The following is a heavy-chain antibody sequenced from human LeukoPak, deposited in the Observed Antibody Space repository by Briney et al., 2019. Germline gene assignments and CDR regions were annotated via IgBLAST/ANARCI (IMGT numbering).Heavy chain of an antibody. V-gene: IGHV1-18*01. Sequence: GASVKVSCKASGYTFTSYGIGWVRQAPGQGLEWMGWISAYNGNTNYAQKLQGRVTMTTDTYTSTAYIELRSMRSDDTAVYYCARDGAPYSSGGSCSGRWGQGTLVTVSS. CDR1: GYTFTSYG. CDR3: ARDGAPYSSGGSCSGR. D-gene: IGHD2-15*01. CDR2: ISAYNGNT. J-gene: IGHJ4*02.